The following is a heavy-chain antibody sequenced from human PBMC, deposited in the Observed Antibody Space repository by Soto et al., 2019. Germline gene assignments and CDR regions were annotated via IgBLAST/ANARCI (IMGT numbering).Heavy chain of an antibody. Sequence: QVQQVQSGAEVKRPGASAKVSCKASGYTFTSYGFSWVRQAHGQGLEWMGWISAYDGSTNYAQKFQGRVTMTTDTSTSTAYMELKSLRSDDTAVYYCARHNSQWPNWFDPWGQGTLVTVSS. D-gene: IGHD1-1*01. CDR3: ARHNSQWPNWFDP. CDR1: GYTFTSYG. V-gene: IGHV1-18*01. CDR2: ISAYDGST. J-gene: IGHJ5*02.